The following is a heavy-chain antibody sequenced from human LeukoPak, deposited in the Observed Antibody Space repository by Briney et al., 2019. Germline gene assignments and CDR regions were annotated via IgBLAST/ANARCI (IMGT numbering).Heavy chain of an antibody. CDR2: IRQDGLEK. J-gene: IGHJ4*02. Sequence: GGSLRLSCAASGFTFSRHWMSWVRQAPGKGLEWVANIRQDGLEKYYVASVQGRFTISRDNAKNSLYLQMNSLRAEDTAVYYCAREWAYGDATMGPGYWGQGTLVTVSS. CDR1: GFTFSRHW. CDR3: AREWAYGDATMGPGY. D-gene: IGHD4-17*01. V-gene: IGHV3-7*03.